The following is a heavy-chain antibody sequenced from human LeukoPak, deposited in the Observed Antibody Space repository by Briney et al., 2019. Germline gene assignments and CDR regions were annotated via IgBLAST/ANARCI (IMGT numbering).Heavy chain of an antibody. CDR1: GYSFTSYW. J-gene: IGHJ6*02. D-gene: IGHD2-21*02. CDR3: ARAYCGGDCYPYYYYGMDV. Sequence: GETLKISCKGSGYSFTSYWIGWVRQMPGKGLEWMGIIYPGDSDTRYSPSFQGQVTISADKSISTAYLQWSSLKASDTAMYYCARAYCGGDCYPYYYYGMDVWGQGTTVTVSS. V-gene: IGHV5-51*01. CDR2: IYPGDSDT.